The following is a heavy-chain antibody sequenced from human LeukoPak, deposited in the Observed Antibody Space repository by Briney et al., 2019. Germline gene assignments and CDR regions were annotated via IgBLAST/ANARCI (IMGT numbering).Heavy chain of an antibody. J-gene: IGHJ3*02. V-gene: IGHV1-46*01. CDR3: ARCRGSGTYLFDAFDI. Sequence: ASVKVSCKASGYTFTSYYMHWVRQAPGQGLEWMGIINPSGGSTSYAQKFQGRVTMTRDTSTSTVYMELSSLRSEDTAVYYCARCRGSGTYLFDAFDIWGQGTMVTVSS. CDR1: GYTFTSYY. CDR2: INPSGGST. D-gene: IGHD1-26*01.